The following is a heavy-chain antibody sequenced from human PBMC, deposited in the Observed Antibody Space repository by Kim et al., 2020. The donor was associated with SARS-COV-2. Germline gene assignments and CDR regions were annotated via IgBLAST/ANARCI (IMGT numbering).Heavy chain of an antibody. CDR2: ISSSSSYI. J-gene: IGHJ6*02. CDR3: ARDSVCSGGSCPTNYWYYYYYGMDV. D-gene: IGHD2-15*01. CDR1: GFTFSSYS. Sequence: GGSLRLSCAASGFTFSSYSMNWVRQAPGKGLEWVSSISSSSSYIYYADSVKGRFTISRDNAKNSLYLQMNSLRAEDTAVYYCARDSVCSGGSCPTNYWYYYYYGMDVWGQGTTVTVSS. V-gene: IGHV3-21*01.